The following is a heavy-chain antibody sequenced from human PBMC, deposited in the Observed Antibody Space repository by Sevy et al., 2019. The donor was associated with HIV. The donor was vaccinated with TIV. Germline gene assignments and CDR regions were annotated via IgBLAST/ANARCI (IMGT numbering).Heavy chain of an antibody. CDR3: ARRLSSAWYFDF. CDR2: IYSDGTT. CDR1: GFSVSRNH. V-gene: IGHV3-53*01. Sequence: GGSLRLSCAASGFSVSRNHINWVRQAPGKGQEWFSVIYSDGTTQYADSVKGRFTISRDTANNTMYLQVSSLRADDTAVYYCARRLSSAWYFDFWGQGTLVTVSS. J-gene: IGHJ4*02. D-gene: IGHD6-19*01.